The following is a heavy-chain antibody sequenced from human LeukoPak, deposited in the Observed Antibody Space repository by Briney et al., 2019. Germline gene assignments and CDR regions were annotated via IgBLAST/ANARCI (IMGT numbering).Heavy chain of an antibody. CDR3: ARDSEYLLRNNWFDP. Sequence: ASVKVSCKASGYTITGHFLHWVRQAPGQGLEWMGWINPYSGDTNYAQKFQDRVTMTRDTSISTAYLDLSRLTSADTAVYYCARDSEYLLRNNWFDPWGQGTLVTVSS. J-gene: IGHJ5*02. CDR2: INPYSGDT. V-gene: IGHV1-2*02. D-gene: IGHD2-2*01. CDR1: GYTITGHF.